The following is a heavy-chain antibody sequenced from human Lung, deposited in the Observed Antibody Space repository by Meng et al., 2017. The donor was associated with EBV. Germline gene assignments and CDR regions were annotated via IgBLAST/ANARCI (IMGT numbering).Heavy chain of an antibody. D-gene: IGHD6-19*01. V-gene: IGHV3-21*02. Sequence: EVQLVESGGGLVKAGGSXXXSCAASGFTFNHYNMHWVRQAPGKGLEWVSSITGVSSYIYYAESVKGRFTISRDNAKNSLFLQMTSLRADDTGVYYCARDLTAVAAFDYWGQGTLVTVSS. CDR2: ITGVSSYI. CDR1: GFTFNHYN. J-gene: IGHJ4*02. CDR3: ARDLTAVAAFDY.